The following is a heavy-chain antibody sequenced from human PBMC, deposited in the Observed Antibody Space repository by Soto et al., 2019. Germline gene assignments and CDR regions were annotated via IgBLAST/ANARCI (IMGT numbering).Heavy chain of an antibody. J-gene: IGHJ6*02. CDR3: ARHVYTGSLYGMDV. V-gene: IGHV5-10-1*01. CDR1: GYSFTSYW. Sequence: GESLKISCKGSGYSFTSYWIIWVRQMPGKGLEWMGRFDPSDSYTYYSPSFQGHVTISADKSISTAYLQWSSLKASDTAMYYCARHVYTGSLYGMDVWGQGTTVTVSS. D-gene: IGHD5-12*01. CDR2: FDPSDSYT.